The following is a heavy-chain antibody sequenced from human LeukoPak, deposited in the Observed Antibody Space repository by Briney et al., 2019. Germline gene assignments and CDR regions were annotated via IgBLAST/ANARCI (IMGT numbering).Heavy chain of an antibody. J-gene: IGHJ6*03. D-gene: IGHD6-13*01. V-gene: IGHV3-30*04. CDR2: VSFDGGDL. CDR1: GFTFSIYA. CDR3: ARGYSTTWEAVCHYYMDV. Sequence: GGSLRLSCAASGFTFSIYAMHWVRQAPGKGLEWVAVVSFDGGDLYYADSVKGRFTISRDNSKNALYSEMNTLRPEDTAVYYCARGYSTTWEAVCHYYMDVWGKGTTVTVSS.